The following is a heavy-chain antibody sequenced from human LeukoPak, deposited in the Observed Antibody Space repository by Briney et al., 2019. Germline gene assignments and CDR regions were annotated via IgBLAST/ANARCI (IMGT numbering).Heavy chain of an antibody. J-gene: IGHJ4*02. Sequence: GGSLRLSSAASGFTFSSYSMNWVRQAPGKGLEWVSSISSSSSYIYYADSVKGRFTISRDNAKNSLYLQMNSLRAEDTAVYYCASSFAGATTFFDYWGQGTLVTVSS. D-gene: IGHD1-26*01. CDR3: ASSFAGATTFFDY. CDR1: GFTFSSYS. V-gene: IGHV3-21*01. CDR2: ISSSSSYI.